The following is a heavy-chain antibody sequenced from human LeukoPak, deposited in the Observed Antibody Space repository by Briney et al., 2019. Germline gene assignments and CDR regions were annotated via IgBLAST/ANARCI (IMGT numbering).Heavy chain of an antibody. CDR2: ISSSSSYI. CDR1: GFTFSSYS. V-gene: IGHV3-21*01. J-gene: IGHJ4*02. Sequence: GGSLRLSCAASGFTFSSYSMNWVRQAPGKGLEWVSSISSSSSYIYYADSVKGRFTISRDSAKNSLYLQMNSLRAEDTAVYYCATPRGYDFWSGYWLWGQGTLVTVSS. CDR3: ATPRGYDFWSGYWL. D-gene: IGHD3-3*01.